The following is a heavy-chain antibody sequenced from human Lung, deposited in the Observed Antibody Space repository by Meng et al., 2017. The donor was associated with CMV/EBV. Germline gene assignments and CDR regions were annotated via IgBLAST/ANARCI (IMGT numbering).Heavy chain of an antibody. J-gene: IGHJ6*02. Sequence: ASVKVSCKASGYTFTSYYMHWVRQAPGQGLEWMGIINPSGGSTSYEQKFQGRVTMTRDTSTSTVYMELSSLRSEDTAVYYCARDLAAAGTGSGWDYYYYGMDVWGQGTXVTVSS. D-gene: IGHD6-13*01. CDR2: INPSGGST. CDR3: ARDLAAAGTGSGWDYYYYGMDV. CDR1: GYTFTSYY. V-gene: IGHV1-46*01.